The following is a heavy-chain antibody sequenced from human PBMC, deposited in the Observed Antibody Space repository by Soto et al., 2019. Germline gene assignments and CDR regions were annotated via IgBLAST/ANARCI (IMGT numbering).Heavy chain of an antibody. D-gene: IGHD5-12*01. V-gene: IGHV4-39*01. CDR1: GRSISEINSY. J-gene: IGHJ5*02. CDR3: ARPEGGYGSGYSWFDP. Sequence: LSLTCSVSGRSISEINSYWGWIRQTPGEGLEWIGTIHHTGSTYYNPSLKSRVIISLDTSKNQFSLKLSSVTAADTALYYCARPEGGYGSGYSWFDPWGQGTRVTVSS. CDR2: IHHTGST.